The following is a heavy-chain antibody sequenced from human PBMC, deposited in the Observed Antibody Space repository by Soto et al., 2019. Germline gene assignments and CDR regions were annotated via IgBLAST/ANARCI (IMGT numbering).Heavy chain of an antibody. D-gene: IGHD3-10*01. V-gene: IGHV4-59*01. CDR3: ARFGRGDSYYGMDV. Sequence: QVQLQESGTGLVKPSETLSLTCTVSGDSISNYYWTWIRQPPGKGLEWIGYIHSSGSTNYNPSLKSRGTMSVDTSKNHFSLKLSSVTAADTAVYYCARFGRGDSYYGMDVWGQGTAVIVSS. CDR2: IHSSGST. CDR1: GDSISNYY. J-gene: IGHJ6*02.